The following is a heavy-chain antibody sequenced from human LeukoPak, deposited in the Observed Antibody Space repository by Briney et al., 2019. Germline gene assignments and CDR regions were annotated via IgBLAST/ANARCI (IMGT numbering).Heavy chain of an antibody. D-gene: IGHD6-19*01. J-gene: IGHJ4*02. V-gene: IGHV4-39*01. Sequence: SETLSLTCTVSGVSISSSSYYWRWIRQPPGKGLEWIGSIYYSGSTYYNPSLKSRVAISVDTSKNQFSLKLSSVTAADTAVYYCPRQGQWLATYYFDYWGQGTLVTVSP. CDR2: IYYSGST. CDR3: PRQGQWLATYYFDY. CDR1: GVSISSSSYY.